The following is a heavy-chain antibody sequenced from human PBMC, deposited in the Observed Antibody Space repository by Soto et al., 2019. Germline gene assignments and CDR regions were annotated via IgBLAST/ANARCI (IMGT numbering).Heavy chain of an antibody. J-gene: IGHJ4*02. CDR2: ISSSISTI. Sequence: PGGCLRLSCAASRFTFSSYSINWARQAPKKGMEWDSYISSSISTIYYADSVKGRFTISRDNAKNSLYLQMVSLIADDTAVYYCAKGYTSGWSEGYLDYWGQGIPVTVSS. D-gene: IGHD6-19*01. CDR1: RFTFSSYS. V-gene: IGHV3-48*01. CDR3: AKGYTSGWSEGYLDY.